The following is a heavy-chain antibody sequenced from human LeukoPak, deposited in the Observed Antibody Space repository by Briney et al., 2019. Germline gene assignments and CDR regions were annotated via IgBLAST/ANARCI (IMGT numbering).Heavy chain of an antibody. V-gene: IGHV1-18*01. CDR2: ISAYNGNT. D-gene: IGHD2-15*01. CDR3: AREALKYCSGGSCYSPYYYYGMDV. Sequence: ASVKVSCKASGYTFTSYGISWVRQAPGQGLEWMGWISAYNGNTNYAQKLQGRVTMTTDTSTSTAYMELRSLRSEDTAVYYCAREALKYCSGGSCYSPYYYYGMDVWGQGTMVTVSS. J-gene: IGHJ6*02. CDR1: GYTFTSYG.